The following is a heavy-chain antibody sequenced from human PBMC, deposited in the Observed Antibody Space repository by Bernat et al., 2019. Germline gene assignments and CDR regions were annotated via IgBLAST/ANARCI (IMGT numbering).Heavy chain of an antibody. CDR1: GFTFSSYW. J-gene: IGHJ3*02. D-gene: IGHD2-15*01. CDR2: IKQDGSEK. Sequence: EVQLVESGGGLVQPGGSLRLSCAASGFTFSSYWMSWVRQAPGKGLEWVANIKQDGSEKYYVDSVKGRFTISRDNAKKSLYLQMNSLRAEDTAVYYCARDGGYCSGGSCYDAFDIWGQGTMVTVSS. V-gene: IGHV3-7*03. CDR3: ARDGGYCSGGSCYDAFDI.